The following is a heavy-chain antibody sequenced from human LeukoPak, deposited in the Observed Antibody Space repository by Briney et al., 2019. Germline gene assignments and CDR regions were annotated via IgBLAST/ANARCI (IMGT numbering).Heavy chain of an antibody. CDR2: IISSSSTI. V-gene: IGHV3-48*01. D-gene: IGHD6-13*01. CDR3: ARGEAAAGTGYYYYMDV. J-gene: IGHJ6*03. CDR1: GFTFSSYS. Sequence: GGSLRLSCAASGFTFSSYSMNWVRQAPGKGLEWVSYIISSSSTIYYADSVKGRFTISRDNAKNSLYLQMNSLRAEDTAVYYCARGEAAAGTGYYYYMDVWGKGTTVTVSS.